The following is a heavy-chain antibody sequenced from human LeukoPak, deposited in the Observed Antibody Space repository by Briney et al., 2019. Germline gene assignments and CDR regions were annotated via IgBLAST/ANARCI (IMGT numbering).Heavy chain of an antibody. J-gene: IGHJ6*02. CDR1: GGSISSYY. CDR2: IYTSGST. Sequence: PSETLSLTCTVSGGSISSYYWSWIRQPAGKGLEWIGRIYTSGSTNYNPSLKSRVTMSVDTSKNQFSLKLSSVTAADTAVYYCARDGTTMVRGVLNYYYGMDVWGQRTTVTVSS. D-gene: IGHD3-10*01. CDR3: ARDGTTMVRGVLNYYYGMDV. V-gene: IGHV4-4*07.